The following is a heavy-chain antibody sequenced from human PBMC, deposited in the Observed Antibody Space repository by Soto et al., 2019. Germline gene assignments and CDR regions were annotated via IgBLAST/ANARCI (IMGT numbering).Heavy chain of an antibody. V-gene: IGHV2-5*02. CDR2: IYWVDDK. Sequence: QITLKESGPTLVKPTQTLTLTCSVSGFSLNTGGLGVGWIRQPPGKALEWLALIYWVDDKRYSPSLRNRLSISKETSNNLVVFTMTNMDPVDTATYYCIHSRCGGDCLRSYSSHYYYGLDVWGQGTTVTVSS. CDR1: GFSLNTGGLG. D-gene: IGHD2-21*02. J-gene: IGHJ6*02. CDR3: IHSRCGGDCLRSYSSHYYYGLDV.